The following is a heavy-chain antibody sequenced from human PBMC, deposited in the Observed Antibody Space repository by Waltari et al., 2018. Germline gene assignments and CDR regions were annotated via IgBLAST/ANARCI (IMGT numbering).Heavy chain of an antibody. D-gene: IGHD5-18*01. Sequence: QVQLQQWGAGLLKPSETLSLTCAVSGGSFRGYYWPWIRQPPGKGLEWIGEINHSGSTNYNPSLKSRVTISVDTSKNQFSLKLSAVTAADTAVYYCARGYSYGYHAAFDIWGQGTMVTVSS. CDR2: INHSGST. CDR3: ARGYSYGYHAAFDI. V-gene: IGHV4-34*01. J-gene: IGHJ3*02. CDR1: GGSFRGYY.